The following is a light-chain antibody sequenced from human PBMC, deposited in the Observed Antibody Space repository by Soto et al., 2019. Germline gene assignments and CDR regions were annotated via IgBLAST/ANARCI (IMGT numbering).Light chain of an antibody. V-gene: IGLV7-46*01. J-gene: IGLJ3*02. CDR2: DTS. Sequence: QAVVTQEPSLTVSPGGTVTLTCDSSTGAVTSGHYPYWFQQKPGQAPRTLIYDTSNKHSWTPARFSGSLLGGKAALTLSGAQPEDEAEYYCLLSCSGARPVFGGGTKLTVL. CDR3: LLSCSGARPV. CDR1: TGAVTSGHY.